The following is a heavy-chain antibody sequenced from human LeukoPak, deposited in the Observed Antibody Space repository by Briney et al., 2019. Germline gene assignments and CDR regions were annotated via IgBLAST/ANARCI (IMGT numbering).Heavy chain of an antibody. J-gene: IGHJ6*02. CDR3: AERGGVGV. CDR2: GSGGGVTT. CDR1: GLTFRNYA. V-gene: IGHV3-23*01. Sequence: GGSLRLSCAVSGLTFRNYAMSSIRLAPGKGLEWVSAGSGGGVTTYYTDSVRGRFTISRDNSNNTLYLQMNSLRVDDTAVYYCAERGGVGVWGQGTTVTVSS.